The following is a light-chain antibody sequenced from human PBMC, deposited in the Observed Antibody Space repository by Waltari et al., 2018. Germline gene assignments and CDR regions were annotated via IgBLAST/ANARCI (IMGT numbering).Light chain of an antibody. J-gene: IGLJ1*01. Sequence: QSALTQPASVSGSPGQSITIPCTGTSSDVGGFNYVSWYQQYPGKAPKLMIFEVSNRPSGVSNRFSASKSGNAASLTISGLQAEDEADYYCSSFTSSSVYVFGTGTKVTVL. CDR1: SSDVGGFNY. V-gene: IGLV2-14*01. CDR2: EVS. CDR3: SSFTSSSVYV.